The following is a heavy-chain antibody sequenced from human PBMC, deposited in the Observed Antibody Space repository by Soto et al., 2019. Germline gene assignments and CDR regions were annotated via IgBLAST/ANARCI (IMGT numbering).Heavy chain of an antibody. D-gene: IGHD3-9*01. CDR3: ARDRPYYDILTGPSGFDP. Sequence: LSLTCTVSGGSISSGDYYWSWIRQPPGKGLEWIGYIYYSGSTYYNPSLKSRVTISVDTSKNQFSLKLSSVTAADTAVYYCARDRPYYDILTGPSGFDPWGQGTLVTVSS. V-gene: IGHV4-30-4*01. CDR1: GGSISSGDYY. CDR2: IYYSGST. J-gene: IGHJ5*02.